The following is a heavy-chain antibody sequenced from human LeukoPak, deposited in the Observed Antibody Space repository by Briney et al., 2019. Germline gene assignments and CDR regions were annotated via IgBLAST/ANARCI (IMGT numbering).Heavy chain of an antibody. V-gene: IGHV3-30*04. CDR2: ISYDGSNK. D-gene: IGHD4-23*01. CDR1: GFTFSSYA. CDR3: ARARQDYGGNSGYFVY. Sequence: GRSLRLSCAASGFTFSSYAMPWVRQAPGKGLEWVAVISYDGSNKYYADSVKGRFTISRDNSKNTLYLQMNSLRAEDTAVYYCARARQDYGGNSGYFVYWGQGTLVTVSS. J-gene: IGHJ4*02.